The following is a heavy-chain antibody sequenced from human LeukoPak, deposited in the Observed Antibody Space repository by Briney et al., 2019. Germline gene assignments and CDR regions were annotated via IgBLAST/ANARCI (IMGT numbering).Heavy chain of an antibody. CDR2: TSAYNGNT. J-gene: IGHJ3*02. CDR3: ARDRTYYYDSSGQDAFDI. V-gene: IGHV1-18*01. CDR1: GYTFTNYG. D-gene: IGHD3-22*01. Sequence: ASVKVSCKASGYTFTNYGVSWLRQAHGQGREGMGWTSAYNGNTNYVQKLQGRVTMTTDTSTSTAYMELRSLRSDHTAVYYCARDRTYYYDSSGQDAFDIWGQGTRVTVSS.